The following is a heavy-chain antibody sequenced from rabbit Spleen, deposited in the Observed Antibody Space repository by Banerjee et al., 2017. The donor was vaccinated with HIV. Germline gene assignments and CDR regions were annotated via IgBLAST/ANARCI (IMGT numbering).Heavy chain of an antibody. D-gene: IGHD1-1*01. J-gene: IGHJ3*01. Sequence: QDHLEESGGGLVTPGGALTLTCTASGFSFNNGYVMCWVRQAPGKGLEWVGCINSFTGKPVYASWVHGRFTISKASWTTMTLQMTSLTAADTATYFCARDLPEIIGWNFGFWGQGTLVTVS. CDR1: GFSFNNGYV. CDR3: ARDLPEIIGWNFGF. CDR2: INSFTGKP. V-gene: IGHV1S45*01.